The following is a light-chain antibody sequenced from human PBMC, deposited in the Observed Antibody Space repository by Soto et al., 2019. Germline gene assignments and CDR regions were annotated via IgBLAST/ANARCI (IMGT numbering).Light chain of an antibody. CDR2: GAS. CDR3: LQYNNWPQT. V-gene: IGKV3-15*01. J-gene: IGKJ1*01. CDR1: RSVSSN. Sequence: EIVMTQSPATLSVSPGERATLSCRASRSVSSNLAWYQQKPGQAPRLLIYGASTRATGIPARFSGSGSGTEFTLTISILQSEDFAVYYCLQYNNWPQTFGQGTKVEIK.